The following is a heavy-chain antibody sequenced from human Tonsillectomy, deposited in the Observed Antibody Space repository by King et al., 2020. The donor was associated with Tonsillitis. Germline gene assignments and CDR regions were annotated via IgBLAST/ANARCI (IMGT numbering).Heavy chain of an antibody. J-gene: IGHJ4*02. CDR3: ARDGSGNSLHYSDY. Sequence: VQLVESGGGVVQPGGPLRLSCAASGFTSIAFAIHWGRQAPGKGLEWVAVISYDGSIKYYADSVKGRFTISRDNAKNTLYLQMNSLRAEDTAVYYCARDGSGNSLHYSDYWGQGTLDTVSS. D-gene: IGHD4-23*01. V-gene: IGHV3-30*04. CDR2: ISYDGSIK. CDR1: GFTSIAFA.